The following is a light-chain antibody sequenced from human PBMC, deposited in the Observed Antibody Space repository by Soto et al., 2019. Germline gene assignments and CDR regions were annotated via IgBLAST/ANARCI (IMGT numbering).Light chain of an antibody. J-gene: IGKJ1*01. V-gene: IGKV1-5*03. Sequence: DIQMTQSPSTLYGSVGDRVTITCRASQTISSWLAWYQQKPGKAPKLLIYKASTLKSGAPSRFSGSGSGTEFTLTISSLQPDDFATYYCQHYNSYSEAFGQGTKV. CDR1: QTISSW. CDR3: QHYNSYSEA. CDR2: KAS.